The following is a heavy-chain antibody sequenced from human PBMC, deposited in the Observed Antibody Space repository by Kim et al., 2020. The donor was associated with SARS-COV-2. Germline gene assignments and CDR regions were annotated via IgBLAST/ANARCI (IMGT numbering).Heavy chain of an antibody. Sequence: ASVKVSCKASGYTFTSYYMHWVRQAPGQGLEWMGIINPSGGSTSYAQKFQGRVTMTRDTSTSTVYMELSSLRSEDTAVYYCARASHPIVVVIAIRSRAYFDYWGQGTLVTVSS. V-gene: IGHV1-46*01. CDR2: INPSGGST. CDR1: GYTFTSYY. CDR3: ARASHPIVVVIAIRSRAYFDY. J-gene: IGHJ4*02. D-gene: IGHD2-21*01.